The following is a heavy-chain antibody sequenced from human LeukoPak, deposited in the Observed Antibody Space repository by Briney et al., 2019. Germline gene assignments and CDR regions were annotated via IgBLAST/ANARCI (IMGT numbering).Heavy chain of an antibody. D-gene: IGHD1-26*01. CDR1: GGTFSSYA. CDR2: IIPIFGTA. V-gene: IGHV1-69*13. Sequence: ASVKVSCKASGGTFSSYAISWVRQAPGQGLEWMGGIIPIFGTANYAQKFLGRVTITADESTSTAYMELSSLRSEDTAVYYCARDGEPPQGYYYMDVWGKGTTVTVSS. CDR3: ARDGEPPQGYYYMDV. J-gene: IGHJ6*03.